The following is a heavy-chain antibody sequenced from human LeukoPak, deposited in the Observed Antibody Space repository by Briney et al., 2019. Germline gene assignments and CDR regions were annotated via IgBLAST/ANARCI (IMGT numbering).Heavy chain of an antibody. J-gene: IGHJ5*02. D-gene: IGHD6-25*01. CDR2: VYYRGNT. CDR3: ARVAAHWFDP. Sequence: PSETLSLTCTVSGGSISSYYWSWIRQPPGKGLEWIGFVYYRGNTYYNPSLKSRVTISIDTVKDQFSLRLTSVTAADTAVYYCARVAAHWFDPWGQGTLVTVSS. V-gene: IGHV4-59*08. CDR1: GGSISSYY.